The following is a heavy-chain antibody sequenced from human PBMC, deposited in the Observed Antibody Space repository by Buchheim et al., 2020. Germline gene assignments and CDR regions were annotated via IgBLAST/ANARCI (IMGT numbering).Heavy chain of an antibody. V-gene: IGHV3-30*18. CDR1: GFTFSSYG. Sequence: QVQLVESGGGVVQPGRSLRLSCAASGFTFSSYGMHWVRQAPGKGLEWVAVISYDGSNKYYADSVKGRFTISSDNSKNTLSLQMNSLRAEDTAVYYCAKNWYNWNYCFDYWGQGTL. D-gene: IGHD1-7*01. CDR2: ISYDGSNK. J-gene: IGHJ4*02. CDR3: AKNWYNWNYCFDY.